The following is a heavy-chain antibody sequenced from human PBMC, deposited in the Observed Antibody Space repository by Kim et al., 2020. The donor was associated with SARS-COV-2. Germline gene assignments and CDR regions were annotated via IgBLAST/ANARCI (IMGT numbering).Heavy chain of an antibody. CDR3: ARHRVGYSYGQDY. CDR1: GGSISSSSYY. D-gene: IGHD5-18*01. CDR2: IYYSGST. V-gene: IGHV4-39*01. Sequence: SETLSLTCTVSGGSISSSSYYWGWIRQPPGKGLEWIGSIYYSGSTYYNPSLKSRVTISVDTSKNQFSLKLSSVTAADTAVYYCARHRVGYSYGQDYWGQG. J-gene: IGHJ4*02.